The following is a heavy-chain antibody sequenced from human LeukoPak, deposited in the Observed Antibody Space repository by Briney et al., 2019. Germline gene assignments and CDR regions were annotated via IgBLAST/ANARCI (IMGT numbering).Heavy chain of an antibody. V-gene: IGHV1-69*13. Sequence: SVTVSCKASGGTFSSYAISWVRQAPGQGLEWMGGIIPIFGTANYAQKFQGRVTITADESTSTAYMELSSLRSEDTAVYYCARTGSYGSGSYSHYWGQGTLVTVSS. J-gene: IGHJ4*02. CDR2: IIPIFGTA. CDR1: GGTFSSYA. D-gene: IGHD3-10*01. CDR3: ARTGSYGSGSYSHY.